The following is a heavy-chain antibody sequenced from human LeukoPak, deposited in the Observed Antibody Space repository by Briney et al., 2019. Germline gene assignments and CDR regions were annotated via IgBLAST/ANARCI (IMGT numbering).Heavy chain of an antibody. Sequence: GGSLRLSCAASGFTFSSYEMNWVRQAPGKGLEWVSYISSSSSTIYYADSVKGRFTISRDNAKNSLYLQMNSLRAEDTAVYYCARGGYYEGFDYWGQGTLVTVSS. D-gene: IGHD3-22*01. CDR2: ISSSSSTI. V-gene: IGHV3-48*01. CDR1: GFTFSSYE. CDR3: ARGGYYEGFDY. J-gene: IGHJ4*02.